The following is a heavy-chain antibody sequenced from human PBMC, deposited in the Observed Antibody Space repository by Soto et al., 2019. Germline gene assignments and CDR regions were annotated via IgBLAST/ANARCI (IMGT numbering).Heavy chain of an antibody. CDR1: RFTFANSG. CDR3: AYVTNPGGGSAYFDS. D-gene: IGHD2-15*01. CDR2: ISSSGRRT. Sequence: LRLSCGGSRFTFANSGMSWVRQAPGRGLYWVSGISSSGRRTYCADSVKGRFTISRDNSKSTLYLQMDSLRADDTAVYYCAYVTNPGGGSAYFDSWGQGTLVTVSS. V-gene: IGHV3-23*01. J-gene: IGHJ4*02.